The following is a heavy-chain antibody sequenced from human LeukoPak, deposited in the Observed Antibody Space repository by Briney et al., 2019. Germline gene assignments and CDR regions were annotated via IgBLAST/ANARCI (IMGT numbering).Heavy chain of an antibody. J-gene: IGHJ5*02. Sequence: SETPSLTCAVYGGSFSGYYWSWIRQPPGKGLEWIGEINHSGSTNYNPSLKSRVTISVDTSKNQFSLKLSSVTAADTAVYYCARGRGSSSSNWFDPWGQGTLVTVSS. D-gene: IGHD6-13*01. CDR2: INHSGST. CDR3: ARGRGSSSSNWFDP. V-gene: IGHV4-34*01. CDR1: GGSFSGYY.